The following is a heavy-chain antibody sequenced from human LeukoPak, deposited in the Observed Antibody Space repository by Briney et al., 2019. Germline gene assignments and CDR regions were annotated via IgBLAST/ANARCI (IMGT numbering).Heavy chain of an antibody. CDR3: ARALDYGSGISPFDY. Sequence: GASVKVSCKASRGTFSRYAISWVRQAPGQGLEWMGRIIPIFGTANSAQKFQGRVTITTDESTSTAYMELSSLRSEDTGVYYCARALDYGSGISPFDYWGQGTLVTVSS. V-gene: IGHV1-69*05. D-gene: IGHD3-10*01. CDR2: IIPIFGTA. CDR1: RGTFSRYA. J-gene: IGHJ4*02.